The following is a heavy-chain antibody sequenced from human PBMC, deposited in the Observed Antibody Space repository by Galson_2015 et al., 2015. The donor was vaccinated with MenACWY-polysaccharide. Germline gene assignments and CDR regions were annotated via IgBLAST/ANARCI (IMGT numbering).Heavy chain of an antibody. CDR2: ISGSGGST. V-gene: IGHV3-23*01. Sequence: SLRLSCAASGFTFSSYAMSWVRQAPGKGLEWVSAISGSGGSTYYADSVKGRFTISRDNSKNTLYLQMNSLRAEDTAVYYCAKPYYYDSSCSYFWAGNRPRGYYFDYWGQGTLVTVSS. CDR1: GFTFSSYA. CDR3: AKPYYYDSSCSYFWAGNRPRGYYFDY. D-gene: IGHD3-22*01. J-gene: IGHJ4*02.